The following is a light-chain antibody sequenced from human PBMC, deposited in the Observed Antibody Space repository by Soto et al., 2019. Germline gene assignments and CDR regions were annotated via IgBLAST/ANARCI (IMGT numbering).Light chain of an antibody. CDR3: CSYAGSRVV. CDR1: SSDVGSYNL. J-gene: IGLJ2*01. CDR2: EGN. Sequence: QSALTQPASVSGSPGQSITISCTGTSSDVGSYNLVSWYQQHPGKAPKLMIYEGNKRPSGVSNRFSGSKSGNTASLTISGLQAEDEADYYCCSYAGSRVVFGGGTKVTVL. V-gene: IGLV2-23*01.